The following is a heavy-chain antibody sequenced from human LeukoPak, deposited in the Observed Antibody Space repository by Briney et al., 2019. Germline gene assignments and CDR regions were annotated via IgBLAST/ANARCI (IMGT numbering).Heavy chain of an antibody. V-gene: IGHV1-8*01. J-gene: IGHJ4*02. D-gene: IGHD2-21*02. CDR2: MNPNSGNT. CDR3: ARGYGGDSPGY. CDR1: GYTLTELS. Sequence: ASVKVSCKVSGYTLTELSMHWVRQAPGKGLEWMGWMNPNSGNTGYAQKFQGRVTMTRNTSISTAYMELSSLRSEDTAVYYCARGYGGDSPGYWGQGTLVTVSS.